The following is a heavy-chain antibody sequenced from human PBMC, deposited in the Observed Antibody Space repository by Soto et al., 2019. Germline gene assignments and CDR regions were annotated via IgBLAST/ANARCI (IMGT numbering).Heavy chain of an antibody. Sequence: EVQLVESGGGLVKPGGSLRLSCAASGFTFSNAWMNWVRQAPGKGLEWVGRIKSKTDGGTTDYAAPVKGRFTISRDDSKNTLYLQMNSLKTEDTAVYYCTTDKGSNWNYPLPNLINDYWGQGTLVTVSS. V-gene: IGHV3-15*07. J-gene: IGHJ4*02. CDR1: GFTFSNAW. CDR3: TTDKGSNWNYPLPNLINDY. CDR2: IKSKTDGGTT. D-gene: IGHD1-7*01.